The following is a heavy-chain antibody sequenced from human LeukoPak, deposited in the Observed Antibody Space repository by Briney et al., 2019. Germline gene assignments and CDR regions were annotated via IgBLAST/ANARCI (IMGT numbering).Heavy chain of an antibody. D-gene: IGHD3-16*01. J-gene: IGHJ5*02. CDR1: GGTFSSYA. V-gene: IGHV1-69*04. CDR3: ARSPGGKSKRFDP. CDR2: IIPILGIA. Sequence: SSVKVSCKASGGTFSSYAISWVRQAPGQGLEWMGRIIPILGIANYAQKFQGRITITADKSTSTAYMELSSLRSEDTAVYYCARSPGGKSKRFDPWGQGTLVTVSS.